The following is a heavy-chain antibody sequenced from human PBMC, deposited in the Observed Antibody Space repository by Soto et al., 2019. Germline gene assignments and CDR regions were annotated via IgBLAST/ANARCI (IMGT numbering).Heavy chain of an antibody. D-gene: IGHD4-17*01. CDR1: GGSIGDYY. CDR3: ARGGAMTTTPYYFDY. V-gene: IGHV4-59*01. Sequence: PSETLSLTCTISGGSIGDYYWSWIRQSPGKGLEWIGYIYSSGSTNSNVSLKSRVTISVDKSKNQFSLQLSSVTAADTATYYCARGGAMTTTPYYFDYWGQGTLVTVSS. CDR2: IYSSGST. J-gene: IGHJ4*02.